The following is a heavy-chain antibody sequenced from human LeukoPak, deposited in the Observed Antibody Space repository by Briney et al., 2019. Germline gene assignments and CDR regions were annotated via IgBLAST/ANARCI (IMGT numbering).Heavy chain of an antibody. Sequence: SVKVSCKASGGTFSSYAISWVRQAPGQGLEWMGGIIPIFGTANYAQKFQGRVTITTDESTSTAYMELSSLRSEDTAVYYCARKYCSSTSCRGSWFDPWGQGTLVTVSS. D-gene: IGHD2-2*01. V-gene: IGHV1-69*05. CDR2: IIPIFGTA. CDR3: ARKYCSSTSCRGSWFDP. J-gene: IGHJ5*02. CDR1: GGTFSSYA.